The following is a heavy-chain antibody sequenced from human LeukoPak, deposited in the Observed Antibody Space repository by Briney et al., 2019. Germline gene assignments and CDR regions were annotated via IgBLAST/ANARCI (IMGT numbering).Heavy chain of an antibody. Sequence: ASVKVSCKASGYTLTSYYMHRVRQAPGQGLEWMGIINPSGGSTSYAQKFQGRVTMTRDMSTSTVYMELSSLRSEDTAVYYCARGRIAADNWFDPWGQGTLVTVSS. V-gene: IGHV1-46*01. J-gene: IGHJ5*02. CDR1: GYTLTSYY. D-gene: IGHD6-13*01. CDR2: INPSGGST. CDR3: ARGRIAADNWFDP.